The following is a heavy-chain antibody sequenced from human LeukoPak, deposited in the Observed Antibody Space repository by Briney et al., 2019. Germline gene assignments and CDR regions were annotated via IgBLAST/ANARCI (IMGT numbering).Heavy chain of an antibody. CDR3: ARDRGYCTNAVCPADY. CDR2: ISTYNGNT. D-gene: IGHD2-8*01. J-gene: IGHJ4*02. V-gene: IGHV1-18*01. Sequence: ASVTVSFKPSVYTFTHYGFNWVRQAPGQGLEGMGWISTYNGNTNFAHKLQGRVTMTTDTSTSTAYMELRSLRSDDTAVYYCARDRGYCTNAVCPADYWGQGTLVTVSS. CDR1: VYTFTHYG.